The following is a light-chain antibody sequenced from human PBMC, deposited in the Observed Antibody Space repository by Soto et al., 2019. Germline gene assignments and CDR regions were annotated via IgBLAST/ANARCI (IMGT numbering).Light chain of an antibody. Sequence: DIQMTQSPSSLSASVGDRVTITCRASQSISSYLNWYQQKPGKAPKLLIYAASSLQSGVPSRFSGRGSGTDFTLTISSLQAEDFATYYCQQSYSTPITFGQGTRLEIK. CDR2: AAS. CDR1: QSISSY. J-gene: IGKJ5*01. CDR3: QQSYSTPIT. V-gene: IGKV1-39*01.